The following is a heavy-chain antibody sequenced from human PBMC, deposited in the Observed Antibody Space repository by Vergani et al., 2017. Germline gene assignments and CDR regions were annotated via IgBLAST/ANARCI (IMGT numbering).Heavy chain of an antibody. Sequence: QVQLVPSGAEVKTPGASVTVSCKASGYTFTSYDINWVRQATGQGLEWMGWMNPNSGNTGYAQKFQGRVTMTRNTSISTAYMELSSLRSEDTAVYYCARDHYYDSSGYSDYWGQGTLVTVSS. J-gene: IGHJ4*02. CDR3: ARDHYYDSSGYSDY. D-gene: IGHD3-22*01. V-gene: IGHV1-8*01. CDR2: MNPNSGNT. CDR1: GYTFTSYD.